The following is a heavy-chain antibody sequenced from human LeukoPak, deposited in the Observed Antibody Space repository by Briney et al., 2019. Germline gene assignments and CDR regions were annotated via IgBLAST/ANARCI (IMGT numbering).Heavy chain of an antibody. CDR3: ARPYSGSYYRYFQH. D-gene: IGHD1-26*01. CDR1: GYTFTSYD. J-gene: IGHJ1*01. CDR2: MNPNSGNT. V-gene: IGHV1-8*01. Sequence: GASVKVSCKASGYTFTSYDINWVRQATGQGLEWMGWMNPNSGNTGYAQKFQGRVTMTRNTSISTAYMELSRLRSDDTAVYYCARPYSGSYYRYFQHWGQGTLVTVSS.